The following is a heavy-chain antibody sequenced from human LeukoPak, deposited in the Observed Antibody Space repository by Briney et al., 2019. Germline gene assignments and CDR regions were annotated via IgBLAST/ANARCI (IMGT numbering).Heavy chain of an antibody. D-gene: IGHD4-23*01. CDR2: IYYSGTT. CDR3: AREAGGHSSNGYGGNKACDI. CDR1: GGSISSYY. Sequence: SETLSLTCTVSGGSISSYYRSWIRQPPGEGLEWVGYIYYSGTTKYNPSLRSRLTKSIDTSKNQLSLELSSVTAADTGVYDCAREAGGHSSNGYGGNKACDIWGQGTMVTGSS. J-gene: IGHJ3*02. V-gene: IGHV4-59*01.